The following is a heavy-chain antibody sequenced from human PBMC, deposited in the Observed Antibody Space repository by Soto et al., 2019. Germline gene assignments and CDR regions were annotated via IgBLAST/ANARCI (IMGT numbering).Heavy chain of an antibody. Sequence: QVQLVESGGGLVKPGGSLRLSCAASGFTFSDYYMSWIRQAPGKGLEWVSYISSSSSYTNYADFVKGRVTISRDNAKNSLYLQMNSLRAEDTAVYYCARYSTLAYCGGDCYYYYGMDVWGQGTTVTVSS. CDR2: ISSSSSYT. CDR3: ARYSTLAYCGGDCYYYYGMDV. J-gene: IGHJ6*02. V-gene: IGHV3-11*06. CDR1: GFTFSDYY. D-gene: IGHD2-21*02.